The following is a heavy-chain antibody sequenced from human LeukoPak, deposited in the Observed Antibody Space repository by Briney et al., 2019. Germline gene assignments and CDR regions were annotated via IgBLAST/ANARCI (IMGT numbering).Heavy chain of an antibody. CDR3: AKDVRFLEWLLDY. CDR1: GFTFSSYA. Sequence: PGGSLRLSCTASGFTFSSYAMSWVRQAPGKGLEWVSTISGSGGSTYYADSVKGRFTISRDNSKNTLYLQMNSLRAEDTAVYYCAKDVRFLEWLLDYWGQGTLVTVSS. J-gene: IGHJ4*02. D-gene: IGHD3-3*01. CDR2: ISGSGGST. V-gene: IGHV3-23*01.